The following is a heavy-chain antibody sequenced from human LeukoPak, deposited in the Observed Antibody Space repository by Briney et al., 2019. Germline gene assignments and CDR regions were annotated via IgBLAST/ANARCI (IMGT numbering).Heavy chain of an antibody. Sequence: GRSLRLSCAASGFTFSSYGMHWVRQAPGKGLEWVAVISYDGSNKYYADSVKGRFTISRDNSKNTLYLQMNSLRAEDTAVYYCAKDFGWDIVVVPAADDYYYGMDVWGQGTTVTVSS. CDR2: ISYDGSNK. D-gene: IGHD2-2*01. CDR3: AKDFGWDIVVVPAADDYYYGMDV. V-gene: IGHV3-30*18. CDR1: GFTFSSYG. J-gene: IGHJ6*02.